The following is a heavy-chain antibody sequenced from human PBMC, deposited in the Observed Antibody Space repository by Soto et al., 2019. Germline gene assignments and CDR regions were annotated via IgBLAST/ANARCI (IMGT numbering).Heavy chain of an antibody. CDR3: ARRIGHPSWFDP. CDR1: GDSIRSYY. V-gene: IGHV4-59*08. CDR2: IYYTGDT. Sequence: SETLSLTCSVSGDSIRSYYWAWIRQPPGKGLEWIGYIYYTGDTRYNPSLRSRVTISIDTSESQFSLNLISVTAADTAVYFCARRIGHPSWFDPWGQGILVTVSS. J-gene: IGHJ5*02. D-gene: IGHD3-3*02.